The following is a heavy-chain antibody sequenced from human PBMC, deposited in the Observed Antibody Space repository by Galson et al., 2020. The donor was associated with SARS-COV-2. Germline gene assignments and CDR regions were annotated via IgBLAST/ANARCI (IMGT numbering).Heavy chain of an antibody. Sequence: ASVKVSCKASGYTFTGYYMHWVRQAPGQGLEWMGWINPNSGGTNYAQKFQGRVTMTRDTSISTAYMELSRLRSDDTAVYYCARGVYCSGGSCYTHSSHYYYGMDVWGQGTTVTVSS. D-gene: IGHD2-15*01. V-gene: IGHV1-2*02. J-gene: IGHJ6*02. CDR1: GYTFTGYY. CDR3: ARGVYCSGGSCYTHSSHYYYGMDV. CDR2: INPNSGGT.